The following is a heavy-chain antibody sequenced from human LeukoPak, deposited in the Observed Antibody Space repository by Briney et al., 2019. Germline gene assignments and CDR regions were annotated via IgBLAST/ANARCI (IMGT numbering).Heavy chain of an antibody. CDR1: GFTFSSYA. V-gene: IGHV3-23*01. D-gene: IGHD6-13*01. CDR2: ISVSGGST. J-gene: IGHJ6*02. CDR3: ARAQQIDRPYYSYSMVV. Sequence: PGGSLRLSCAASGFTFSSYAMSWVRQAPGKWLEWVSSISVSGGSTYCRHSAKARLHIYRDNPKNTLFLQTNSLRAEDTAVYYRARAQQIDRPYYSYSMVVWGQGTTVTVS.